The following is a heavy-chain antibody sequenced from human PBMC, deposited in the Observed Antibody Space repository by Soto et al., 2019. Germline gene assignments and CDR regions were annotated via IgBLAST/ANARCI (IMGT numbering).Heavy chain of an antibody. CDR2: IYYSGST. D-gene: IGHD6-19*01. Sequence: QSQTLSLTCTVSGGSISSSSYYWGWIRQPPGKGLEWIGSIYYSGSTYYNPSLKSRVPISVDTSKNQFSQNLSSVTAADTAVYYCARQKIGGWYAFDIWGQGTMVTVSS. CDR1: GGSISSSSYY. V-gene: IGHV4-39*01. CDR3: ARQKIGGWYAFDI. J-gene: IGHJ3*02.